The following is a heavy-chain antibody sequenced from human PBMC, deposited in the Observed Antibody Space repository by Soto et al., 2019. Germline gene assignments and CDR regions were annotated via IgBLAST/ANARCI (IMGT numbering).Heavy chain of an antibody. CDR1: GYTFTSYG. D-gene: IGHD1-26*01. V-gene: IGHV1-18*01. CDR3: ATVPIVGATFGRSGELGTDY. CDR2: ISAYNGNT. J-gene: IGHJ4*02. Sequence: QVQLVQSGAEVKKPGASVKVSCKASGYTFTSYGISWVRQAPGQGLEWMGWISAYNGNTNYAQKLQGRVTMTTDTSTRTAYMELRSLRSDDTAVYYCATVPIVGATFGRSGELGTDYWGQGTLVTVSS.